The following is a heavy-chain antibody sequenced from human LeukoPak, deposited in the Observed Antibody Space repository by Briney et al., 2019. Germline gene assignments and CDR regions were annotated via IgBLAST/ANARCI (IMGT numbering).Heavy chain of an antibody. CDR2: INPNSGGT. CDR1: GYTFTGYY. J-gene: IGHJ3*02. V-gene: IGHV1-2*02. CDR3: ARSDSSSWGSFDI. Sequence: ASVKVSCKASGYTFTGYYMHWVRQAPGQGLEWMGWINPNSGGTNYAQKFQGRVTMTRDTSISTAYMELRSLRSDDTAVYYCARSDSSSWGSFDIWGQGTMVTVSS. D-gene: IGHD6-13*01.